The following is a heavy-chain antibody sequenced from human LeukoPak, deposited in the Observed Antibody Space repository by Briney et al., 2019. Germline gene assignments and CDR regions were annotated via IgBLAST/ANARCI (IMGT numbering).Heavy chain of an antibody. V-gene: IGHV6-1*01. D-gene: IGHD3-10*01. J-gene: IGHJ3*02. CDR1: GDSVSSNSAA. CDR3: AKTGGGQGVRGMNAFDI. Sequence: SQTLSLTCAISGDSVSSNSAAWNWIRQSPSRGLEWLGRRYYRSKWYNDYAVSVKSRITINPDTSKNQFSLQLNSVTPEDTAVYYCAKTGGGQGVRGMNAFDIWGQGTMVTVSS. CDR2: RYYRSKWYN.